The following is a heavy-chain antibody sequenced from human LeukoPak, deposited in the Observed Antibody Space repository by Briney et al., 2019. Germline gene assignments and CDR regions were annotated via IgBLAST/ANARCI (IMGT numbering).Heavy chain of an antibody. V-gene: IGHV3-33*06. CDR1: GFTFSSCA. Sequence: GGSLRLSCAASGFTFSSCAMHWVRQAPGKGLEWVALISYDGSSKYYADSVQGRFTISGDNSKNMLYLQMNSLRAEDTAVYYCAKAYFLYDDYYYYYMDVWGKGTAVTVSS. J-gene: IGHJ6*03. CDR3: AKAYFLYDDYYYYYMDV. CDR2: ISYDGSSK. D-gene: IGHD2-21*01.